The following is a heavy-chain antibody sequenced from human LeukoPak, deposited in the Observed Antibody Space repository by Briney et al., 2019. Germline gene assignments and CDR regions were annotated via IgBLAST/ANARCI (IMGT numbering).Heavy chain of an antibody. J-gene: IGHJ4*02. V-gene: IGHV3-48*01. CDR1: GFTFSSYS. D-gene: IGHD2-15*01. Sequence: GGSLRLSCAASGFTFSSYSMNWVRQAPGKGLEWVSYISSSSSTIYYAASVKGRFTISRDNAKNSLYLQMNSLRAEDTAVYYCASLDLVIGYCSGGSCYGGWGQGTLVTVSS. CDR2: ISSSSSTI. CDR3: ASLDLVIGYCSGGSCYGG.